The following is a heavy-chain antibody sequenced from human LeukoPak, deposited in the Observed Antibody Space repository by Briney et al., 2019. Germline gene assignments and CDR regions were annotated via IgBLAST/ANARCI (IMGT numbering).Heavy chain of an antibody. J-gene: IGHJ3*02. CDR1: GGTFSSYA. CDR2: IIPIFGTA. Sequence: SVKVSCKASGGTFSSYAISWVRQAPGQGLEWMGGIIPIFGTANYAQKFQGRVTITADKSTSTAYMELRSLRSDDTAVYYCARVYSTMVRGVIMDDAFDIWGQGTMVTVSS. D-gene: IGHD3-10*01. CDR3: ARVYSTMVRGVIMDDAFDI. V-gene: IGHV1-69*06.